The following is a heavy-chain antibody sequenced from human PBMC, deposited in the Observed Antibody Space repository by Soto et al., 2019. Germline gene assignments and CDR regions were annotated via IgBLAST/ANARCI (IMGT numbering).Heavy chain of an antibody. CDR3: ARGRGEFDA. CDR1: GGSISSSSYY. Sequence: SETLSLTCTVSGGSISSSSYYWGWIRQPPGKGLEWIGSIYYSGSTYYNPSLKSRVTISIDTSKNQLSLNLRSVSAADTAVYYCARGRGEFDAWGQGTPVTVSS. J-gene: IGHJ5*02. D-gene: IGHD2-21*01. CDR2: IYYSGST. V-gene: IGHV4-39*07.